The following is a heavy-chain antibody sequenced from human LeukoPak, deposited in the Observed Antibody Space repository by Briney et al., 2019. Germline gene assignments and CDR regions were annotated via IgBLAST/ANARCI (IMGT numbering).Heavy chain of an antibody. CDR3: ARDQEAFDY. Sequence: ASVKVSCKASGYSFTSNYIHRVRQAPGQGLEWMGMIYPRDGSTSYAQKFQGRVTVTRDTSTSTVHMELSGLRSEDTAVYYCARDQEAFDYWGQGTLVTVSS. CDR2: IYPRDGST. CDR1: GYSFTSNY. J-gene: IGHJ4*02. V-gene: IGHV1-46*01.